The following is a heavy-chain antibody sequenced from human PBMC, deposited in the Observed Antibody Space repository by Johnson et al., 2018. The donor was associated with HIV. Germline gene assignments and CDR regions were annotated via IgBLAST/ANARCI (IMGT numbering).Heavy chain of an antibody. D-gene: IGHD4-23*01. Sequence: PGGSLRLSCAASGFTFSNAWMSWVRQAPGKGLEWVGRIKSKTDGGTTDYAAPVKGRFTISRDDSKNTLYLQMNSLKTEDTAVYYCTTDYRLTVVTRSDAFDIWGQGTMVTVSS. CDR3: TTDYRLTVVTRSDAFDI. V-gene: IGHV3-15*01. J-gene: IGHJ3*02. CDR1: GFTFSNAW. CDR2: IKSKTDGGTT.